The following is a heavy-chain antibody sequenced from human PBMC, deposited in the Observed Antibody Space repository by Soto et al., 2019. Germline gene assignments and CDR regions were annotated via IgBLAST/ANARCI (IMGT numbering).Heavy chain of an antibody. V-gene: IGHV3-23*01. J-gene: IGHJ4*02. Sequence: PGGSLRLSCAARGFALSSYAMSWVGQAPGNGLEWGSAISGSGGSTYYAESVKGRFTIPRDHSKNMVHLHMNSLRAQDTAVYYCAKDGEFYTFVTGYYLTGHYFVDWGQETPVTVSS. CDR3: AKDGEFYTFVTGYYLTGHYFVD. CDR2: ISGSGGST. D-gene: IGHD3-9*01. CDR1: GFALSSYA.